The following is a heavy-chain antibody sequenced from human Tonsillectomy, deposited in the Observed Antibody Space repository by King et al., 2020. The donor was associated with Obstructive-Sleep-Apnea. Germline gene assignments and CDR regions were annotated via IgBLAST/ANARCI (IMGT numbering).Heavy chain of an antibody. Sequence: VQLVESGGGLVQPGGSLRLSCAASGFTFSSYWMHGVRQAPGKGLMWGSRMDTDGSRTACAASVKGRCTISRDNAQNTLYLQMNSLRAEDTAVYYCARWYYYGSGRDAFDIWGQGTMVTVSS. D-gene: IGHD3-10*01. CDR2: MDTDGSRT. CDR3: ARWYYYGSGRDAFDI. J-gene: IGHJ3*02. CDR1: GFTFSSYW. V-gene: IGHV3-74*01.